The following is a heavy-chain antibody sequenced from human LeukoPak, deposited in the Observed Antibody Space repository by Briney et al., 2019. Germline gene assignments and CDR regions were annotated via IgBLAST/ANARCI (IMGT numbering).Heavy chain of an antibody. V-gene: IGHV5-51*01. Sequence: GESLKISCKGSGYSFTGYWIGWVRQMPGKGLEWMGIIYPGDSDTRYSPSFQGQVTISADKSISTAYLQWSSLKASDTAMYYCARRPREELLWFGEYYFDYWGQGTLVTVSS. CDR2: IYPGDSDT. D-gene: IGHD3-10*01. CDR3: ARRPREELLWFGEYYFDY. CDR1: GYSFTGYW. J-gene: IGHJ4*02.